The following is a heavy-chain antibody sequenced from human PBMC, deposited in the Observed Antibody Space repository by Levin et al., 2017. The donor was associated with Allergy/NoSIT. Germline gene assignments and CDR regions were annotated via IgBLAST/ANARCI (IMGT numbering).Heavy chain of an antibody. D-gene: IGHD3-10*01. CDR1: GGSISSYY. CDR3: ARGSGLWFGELYDF. J-gene: IGHJ4*02. V-gene: IGHV4-59*01. Sequence: PSETLSLTCTVSGGSISSYYWGWIRQPPGKGLEWIGYIYSSGSTNYNPSFKSRVTISLPTSKKEFSLILNSVTAADTAVYYCARGSGLWFGELYDFWGQGALVTVSS. CDR2: IYSSGST.